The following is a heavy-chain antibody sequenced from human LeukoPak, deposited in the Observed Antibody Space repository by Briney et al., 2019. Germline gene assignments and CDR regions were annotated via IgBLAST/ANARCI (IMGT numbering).Heavy chain of an antibody. V-gene: IGHV4-39*01. CDR1: GGSIAGSSYY. D-gene: IGHD6-6*01. J-gene: IGHJ4*02. CDR2: IYYSGNT. CDR3: ARARIAARRYYFDY. Sequence: PSETLSLTCTVSGGSIAGSSYYWGWIRQPPGKGLEWIGSIYYSGNTYYNPSLKSRVTISVDMPKNQFSLKLSSVTAADTAVYYCARARIAARRYYFDYWGQGTLVTVSS.